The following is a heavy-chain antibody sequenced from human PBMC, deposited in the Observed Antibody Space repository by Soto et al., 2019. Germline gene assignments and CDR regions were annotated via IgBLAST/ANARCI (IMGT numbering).Heavy chain of an antibody. V-gene: IGHV3-23*01. Sequence: GGSLRLSCVASGFSFNKNSMTWARQVPGKGLEWAAGIRGSGFALFYADSVKGRCNISRDNLTNTLYLQMNSLRVEDTDVYFFARDEDTVYGVVIRGSGMDLCGQESAGTVAS. CDR2: IRGSGFAL. CDR3: ARDEDTVYGVVIRGSGMDL. CDR1: GFSFNKNS. J-gene: IGHJ6*01. D-gene: IGHD3-3*01.